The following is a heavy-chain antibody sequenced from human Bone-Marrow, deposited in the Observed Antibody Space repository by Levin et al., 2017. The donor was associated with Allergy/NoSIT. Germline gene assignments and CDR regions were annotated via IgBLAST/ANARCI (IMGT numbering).Heavy chain of an antibody. J-gene: IGHJ1*01. CDR1: GFTFSSYA. V-gene: IGHV3-30-3*01. D-gene: IGHD6-19*01. CDR2: ISYDGSNK. Sequence: GGSLRLSCAASGFTFSSYAMHWVRQAPGKGLEWVAVISYDGSNKYYADSVKGRFTISRDNSKNTLYLQMNSLRAEDTAVYYCARGQWLGFEYFQHWGQGTLVTVSS. CDR3: ARGQWLGFEYFQH.